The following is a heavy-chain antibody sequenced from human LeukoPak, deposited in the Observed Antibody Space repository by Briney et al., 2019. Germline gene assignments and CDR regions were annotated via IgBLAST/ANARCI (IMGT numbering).Heavy chain of an antibody. CDR1: GGTFSSYA. CDR3: ARTPLYSSSSYYYYYYMDV. J-gene: IGHJ6*03. D-gene: IGHD6-6*01. V-gene: IGHV1-69*05. CDR2: IIPIFGTA. Sequence: SVKVSCKASGGTFSSYAISWVRQAPGQGLEWMGGIIPIFGTANYAQKFQGRVTITTDESTSTAYMELSSLRSEDTAVNYCARTPLYSSSSYYYYYYMDVWGKGTTVTVSS.